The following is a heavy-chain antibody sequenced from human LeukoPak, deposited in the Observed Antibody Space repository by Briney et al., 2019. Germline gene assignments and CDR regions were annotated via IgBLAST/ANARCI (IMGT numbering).Heavy chain of an antibody. CDR2: IYYSGST. Sequence: SETLSLTCTVSGGSISSSSYYWGWIRQPPGKGLEWIGSIYYSGSTYYNPSLKSRVTISVDTSKNQFSLKLSSVTAADTAVYYCATTPPPSKYYGGNSYYWGQGTLVTVSS. CDR3: ATTPPPSKYYGGNSYY. D-gene: IGHD4-23*01. CDR1: GGSISSSSYY. J-gene: IGHJ4*02. V-gene: IGHV4-39*01.